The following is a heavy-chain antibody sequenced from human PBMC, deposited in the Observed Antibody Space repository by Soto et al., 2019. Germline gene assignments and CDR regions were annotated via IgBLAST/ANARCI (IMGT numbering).Heavy chain of an antibody. CDR3: AGNDFWSCYDAATILGAYYYYYGMDV. V-gene: IGHV3-30-3*01. J-gene: IGHJ6*02. CDR2: ISYDGSNK. D-gene: IGHD3-3*01. CDR1: GFTFSIYA. Sequence: QVQLVESGGGVVQPGRSLRLSCAASGFTFSIYAMHWVRQAPGKGLEWLAVISYDGSNKYYADSVKGRVTISRDNSKNTLCLQMNSMRAEDKDVDYCAGNDFWSCYDAATILGAYYYYYGMDVWGQGTTVTVSS.